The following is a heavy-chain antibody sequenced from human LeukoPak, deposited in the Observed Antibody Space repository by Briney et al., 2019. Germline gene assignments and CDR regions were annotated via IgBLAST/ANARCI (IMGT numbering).Heavy chain of an antibody. CDR2: NNPNSGGT. D-gene: IGHD1-26*01. J-gene: IGHJ4*02. CDR3: ARDFAGSYPDNTVDY. Sequence: ASVKVSCKASGYTFTGYYIHWVRQAPGQGLEWMGWNNPNSGGTNYAQKFQGRVTMTRDTSITTAYMEVSRLRSDDTAVYYCARDFAGSYPDNTVDYWGQGTLVTVSS. CDR1: GYTFTGYY. V-gene: IGHV1-2*02.